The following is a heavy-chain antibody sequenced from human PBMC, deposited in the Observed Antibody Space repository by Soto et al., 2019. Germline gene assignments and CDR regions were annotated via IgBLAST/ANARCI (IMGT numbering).Heavy chain of an antibody. CDR2: ISSSGSTI. CDR1: GFTFSSYE. J-gene: IGHJ5*02. D-gene: IGHD5-18*01. V-gene: IGHV3-48*03. CDR3: ASSLRGYSYGRFNWFDP. Sequence: VGSLRLSCAASGFTFSSYEMDWVRQAPGKGLEWVSYISSSGSTIYYADSVKGRFTISRDNAKNSLYLQMNSLRAEDTAVYYCASSLRGYSYGRFNWFDPWGQGTLVTVSS.